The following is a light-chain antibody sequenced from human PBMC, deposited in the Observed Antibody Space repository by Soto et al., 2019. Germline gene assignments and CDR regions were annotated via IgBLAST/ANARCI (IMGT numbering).Light chain of an antibody. CDR2: DAS. V-gene: IGKV1-33*01. J-gene: IGKJ3*01. CDR1: QDISNY. CDR3: QQYDNLPLS. Sequence: IQLTQSPSSLSASVGDIVTITCQASQDISNYLNWYQQKPGKAPKLLIYDASNLETGVPSRFSGSGSGTDFTFTISSLQPEDIATYYCQQYDNLPLSFGPGTKVDI.